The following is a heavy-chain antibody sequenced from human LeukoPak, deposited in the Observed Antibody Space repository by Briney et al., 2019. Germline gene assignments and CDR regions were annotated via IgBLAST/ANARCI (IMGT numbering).Heavy chain of an antibody. CDR1: GFTFSSYA. J-gene: IGHJ4*02. CDR2: ISGSGGST. CDR3: ATQIVVVPAAILS. Sequence: GGSLRLSCAASGFTFSSYAMSCVRQAPGKGLEWVSAISGSGGSTYYADSVKGRFTISRDNSKNTLYLQMNSLRAEDTAVYYCATQIVVVPAAILSWGQGTLVTVSS. V-gene: IGHV3-23*01. D-gene: IGHD2-2*01.